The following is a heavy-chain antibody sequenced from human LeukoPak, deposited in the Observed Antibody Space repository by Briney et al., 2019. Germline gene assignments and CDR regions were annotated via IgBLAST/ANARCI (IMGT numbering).Heavy chain of an antibody. CDR1: GYTFTGYY. Sequence: ASVKVSCKASGYTFTGYYMHWVRQAPGQGLEWMGWISAYNGNTNYAQKLQGRVTMTTDTSTSTAYMELRSLRSDDTAVYYCARNLCSSTSCWMRRGLYFDYWGQGTLVTVSS. CDR2: ISAYNGNT. J-gene: IGHJ4*02. V-gene: IGHV1-18*04. CDR3: ARNLCSSTSCWMRRGLYFDY. D-gene: IGHD2-2*01.